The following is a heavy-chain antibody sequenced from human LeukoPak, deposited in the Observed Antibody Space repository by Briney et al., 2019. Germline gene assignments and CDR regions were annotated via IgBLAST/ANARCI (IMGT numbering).Heavy chain of an antibody. CDR1: GYTFTSYY. J-gene: IGHJ6*02. Sequence: GASVKVSCKASGYTFTSYYMHWVRQAPGQGLEWMELINPSGGSTSYAQKFQGRVTMTRDTSTSTVYMELSSLRSEDTAVYYCAREVGYDILTGYYDYGMDVWGQGTTVTVSS. CDR2: INPSGGST. D-gene: IGHD3-9*01. CDR3: AREVGYDILTGYYDYGMDV. V-gene: IGHV1-46*01.